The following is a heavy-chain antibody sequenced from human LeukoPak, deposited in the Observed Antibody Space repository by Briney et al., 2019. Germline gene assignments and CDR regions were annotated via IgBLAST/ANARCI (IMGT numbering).Heavy chain of an antibody. CDR1: GFTVSINY. Sequence: GGSLRLSCAASGFTVSINYMSWVRQAPGKGLEWVSVIYSSGGTSYADSVKGRFTISRDNSKNTLPLQMNSLRAEDTAVYYCATFYGSGKGGAFDIWGQGTMVTVSS. J-gene: IGHJ3*02. D-gene: IGHD3-10*01. V-gene: IGHV3-53*01. CDR3: ATFYGSGKGGAFDI. CDR2: IYSSGGT.